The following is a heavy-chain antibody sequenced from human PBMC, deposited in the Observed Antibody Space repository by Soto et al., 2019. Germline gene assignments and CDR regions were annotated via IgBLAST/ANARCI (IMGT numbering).Heavy chain of an antibody. J-gene: IGHJ4*02. CDR1: GGSVSSGIYY. CDR2: IYYSGST. CDR3: ARDWSEI. Sequence: SETLSLTCTVSGGSVSSGIYYWSWIRQPPGKGLEWIGYIYYSGSTNYNPSLKSRVTISVDTSKNQLSLKLSSVTAADTAVYYCARDWSEIWGQGTLVTVSS. V-gene: IGHV4-61*01. D-gene: IGHD3-3*01.